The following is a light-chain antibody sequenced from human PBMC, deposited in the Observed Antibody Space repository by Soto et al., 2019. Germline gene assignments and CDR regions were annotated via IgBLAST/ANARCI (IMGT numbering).Light chain of an antibody. V-gene: IGLV2-23*01. Sequence: QSALTQPASVSGSPGQSITISCTGTSSDVGSYNFVSWYQQHPGKAPKLMIYEGSKRPSGVSNRFSGSKSGNTASLTVSGLQDEDEADYYCCSYGGNRLFGGGTKLTVL. J-gene: IGLJ3*02. CDR2: EGS. CDR3: CSYGGNRL. CDR1: SSDVGSYNF.